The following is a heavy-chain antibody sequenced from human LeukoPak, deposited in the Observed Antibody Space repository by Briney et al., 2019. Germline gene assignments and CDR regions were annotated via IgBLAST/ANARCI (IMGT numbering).Heavy chain of an antibody. CDR3: ARRGVVPAARRQFDY. CDR2: INHSGST. D-gene: IGHD2-2*01. J-gene: IGHJ4*02. CDR1: GGSFSGYS. V-gene: IGHV4-34*01. Sequence: SETLSLXCAVYGGSFSGYSWSWIRQPPGKGLEWIGEINHSGSTNYNPSLKSRVTISVDTSKNQFSLKLNSVTAADTAVYYCARRGVVPAARRQFDYWGQGTLVTVSS.